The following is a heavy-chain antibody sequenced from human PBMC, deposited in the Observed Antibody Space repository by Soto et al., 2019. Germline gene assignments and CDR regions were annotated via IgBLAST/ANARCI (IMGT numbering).Heavy chain of an antibody. J-gene: IGHJ4*02. CDR2: IIPIFGTA. CDR1: GGTFSSYA. V-gene: IGHV1-69*13. CDR3: ARGGAMSPEDSSGYYYLY. D-gene: IGHD3-22*01. Sequence: SVKVSCKASGGTFSSYAISWVRQAPGQGLEWMGGIIPIFGTANYAQKFQGRVTITADESTSTAYMELSSLRSEDTAVYYCARGGAMSPEDSSGYYYLYWGQGTLVTVSS.